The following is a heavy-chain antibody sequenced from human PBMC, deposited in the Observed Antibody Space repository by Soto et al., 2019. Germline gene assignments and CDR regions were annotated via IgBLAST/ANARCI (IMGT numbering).Heavy chain of an antibody. D-gene: IGHD6-19*01. Sequence: WASVKVSCKASGGTFSSYAISWVRQAPGQGLEWMGGIIPIFGTANYAQKFQGRVTITADKSTSTAYMELSSLRSEDTAVYYCATGSYRQWLVPENYYYYGMDVWGQGTTVTVSS. CDR2: IIPIFGTA. CDR3: ATGSYRQWLVPENYYYYGMDV. V-gene: IGHV1-69*06. J-gene: IGHJ6*02. CDR1: GGTFSSYA.